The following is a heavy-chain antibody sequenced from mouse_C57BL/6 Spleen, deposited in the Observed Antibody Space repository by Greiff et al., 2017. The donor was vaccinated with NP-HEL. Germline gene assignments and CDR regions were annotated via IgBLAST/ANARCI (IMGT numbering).Heavy chain of an antibody. CDR3: ARDYDVSMDY. J-gene: IGHJ4*01. Sequence: EVQLVESGPGLVKPSQSLSLTCSVTGYSITSGYYWNWIRQFPGNKLEWMGYISYDGSNNYNPSLKNRISITRDTSKNQFFLKLNSVTTEDTATYYCARDYDVSMDYWGQGTSVTVSS. D-gene: IGHD2-12*01. V-gene: IGHV3-6*01. CDR2: ISYDGSN. CDR1: GYSITSGYY.